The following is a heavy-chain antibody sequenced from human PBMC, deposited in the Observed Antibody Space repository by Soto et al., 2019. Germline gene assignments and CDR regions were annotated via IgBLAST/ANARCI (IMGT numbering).Heavy chain of an antibody. J-gene: IGHJ6*02. D-gene: IGHD7-27*01. CDR2: ISYDGSNK. V-gene: IGHV3-30*18. CDR3: AKDLLGPGRAYGMDV. CDR1: GFTFSSYG. Sequence: QVQLVESGGGVVQPGRSLRLSCAASGFTFSSYGMHWVRQAPGKGLEWVAVISYDGSNKYYADSVKGRVTISRDNSKNRLYLQMNSLRAEDTAVYYCAKDLLGPGRAYGMDVWGQGTTVTVSS.